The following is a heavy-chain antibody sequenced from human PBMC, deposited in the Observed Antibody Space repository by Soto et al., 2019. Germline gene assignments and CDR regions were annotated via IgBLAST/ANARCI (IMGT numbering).Heavy chain of an antibody. Sequence: GWSLRLSCVASGSGFTFTNAWLSWVRQAPGKGLEWVGRLKSKTDGGTTDYAAPVKGRFIISRDDSKNTMYLQMNSLKAEDTAVYYCTNYQYSNPSSYFDYWGQGTLVTVSS. CDR2: LKSKTDGGTT. D-gene: IGHD6-13*01. V-gene: IGHV3-15*01. J-gene: IGHJ4*02. CDR1: GSGFTFTNAW. CDR3: TNYQYSNPSSYFDY.